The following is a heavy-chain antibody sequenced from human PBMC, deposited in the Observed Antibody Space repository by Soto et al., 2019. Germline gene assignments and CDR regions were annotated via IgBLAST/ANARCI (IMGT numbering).Heavy chain of an antibody. V-gene: IGHV1-69*19. CDR1: GGTFNTYA. CDR3: AREVQVHTPAFVY. CDR2: ISPMFGAA. D-gene: IGHD3-10*01. J-gene: IGHJ4*02. Sequence: QVQLVQSGAEMKEPGSSVKVSCQSSGGTFNTYAMNWVRQAPGQGPEWMGDISPMFGAANYAPKFQGRVTITADESTGTSYMQLSSLTSEETAIYFCAREVQVHTPAFVYWGQGTLVTVSS.